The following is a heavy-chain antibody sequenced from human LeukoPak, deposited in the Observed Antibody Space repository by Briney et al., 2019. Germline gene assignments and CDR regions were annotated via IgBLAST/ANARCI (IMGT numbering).Heavy chain of an antibody. Sequence: SETLSLTCTVSGGSISSYYWSWIRQPPGKGLEWIGSIYYSGSTYYNPSLKSRVTISVDTSKNQFSLKLSSVTAADTAVYYCARRRVVPAAIYNWGQGTLVTVSS. J-gene: IGHJ4*02. CDR3: ARRRVVPAAIYN. CDR2: IYYSGST. V-gene: IGHV4-59*05. CDR1: GGSISSYY. D-gene: IGHD2-2*01.